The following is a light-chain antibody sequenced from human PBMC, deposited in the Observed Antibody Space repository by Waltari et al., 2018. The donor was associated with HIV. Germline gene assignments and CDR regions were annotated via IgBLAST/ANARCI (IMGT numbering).Light chain of an antibody. CDR3: ATWDDSLNGWV. CDR2: SNK. Sequence: QSVLTQPPSASGTPGQRVTISCSGSSSNIGSNAVNWYQHVPGTTPKLLIYSNKQRPSGVPDRFSGSMSGTSASLAISGLRSEDEADYYCATWDDSLNGWVFGGGTKLTVL. J-gene: IGLJ3*02. V-gene: IGLV1-44*01. CDR1: SSNIGSNA.